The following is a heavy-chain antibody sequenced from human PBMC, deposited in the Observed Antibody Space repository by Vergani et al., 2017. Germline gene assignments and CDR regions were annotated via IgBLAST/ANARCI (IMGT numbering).Heavy chain of an antibody. CDR3: AREALGYVAALSVRWFDP. J-gene: IGHJ5*02. CDR1: GGSVSSGSYY. V-gene: IGHV4-61*01. CDR2: IYYSGST. D-gene: IGHD6-6*01. Sequence: QVQLQESGPGLVKPSETLSLTCTVSGGSVSSGSYYWSWIRQPPGKGLEWIGYIYYSGSTNYNPSLKSRVTISVDTSKNQFSLKLSSVSAAETAVYYCAREALGYVAALSVRWFDPWGQGTLVTVSS.